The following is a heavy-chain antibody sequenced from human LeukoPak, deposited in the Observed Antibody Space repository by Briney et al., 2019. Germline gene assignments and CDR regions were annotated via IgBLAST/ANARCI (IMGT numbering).Heavy chain of an antibody. CDR1: GFTFDDYA. D-gene: IGHD2-15*01. J-gene: IGHJ6*02. CDR2: ISWNSGSI. CDR3: AKDQDIVDYYGMDV. V-gene: IGHV3-9*01. Sequence: QPGRSLRLSCAASGFTFDDYAMHWVRQAPGKGLEWVSSISWNSGSIGYADSVKGRFTISRDNAKNSLYLQMNSLRAEDTALYYCAKDQDIVDYYGMDVWGQGTTVTVSS.